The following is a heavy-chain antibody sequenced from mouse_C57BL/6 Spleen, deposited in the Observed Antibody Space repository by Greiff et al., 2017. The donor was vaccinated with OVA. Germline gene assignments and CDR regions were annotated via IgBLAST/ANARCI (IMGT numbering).Heavy chain of an antibody. CDR2: IWSGGST. D-gene: IGHD2-1*01. Sequence: QVQLQQSGPGLVQPSQSLSITCTVSGFSLTSYGVHWVRQSPGKGLEWLGVIWSGGSTDYNAAFISRLSISKDNSKSQVFFKMNSLQADDTAIYYCARKGIYYGNYDWYFDVWGTGTTVTVSS. CDR3: ARKGIYYGNYDWYFDV. CDR1: GFSLTSYG. J-gene: IGHJ1*03. V-gene: IGHV2-2*01.